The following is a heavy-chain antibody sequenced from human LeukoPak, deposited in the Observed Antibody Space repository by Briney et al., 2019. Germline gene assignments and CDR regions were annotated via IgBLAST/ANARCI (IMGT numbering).Heavy chain of an antibody. CDR1: GFTFSSYW. CDR3: ARDHVADYYYYMDV. Sequence: GGSLRLSCAASGFTFSSYWMSWVRQAPGKGLEWVANIKQDGSEKYYVDSVKGRFTISRDNAKNSLYLQMNSLRAEDTAVYYCARDHVADYYYYMDVWGKGTTVTVSS. J-gene: IGHJ6*03. D-gene: IGHD2-15*01. V-gene: IGHV3-7*01. CDR2: IKQDGSEK.